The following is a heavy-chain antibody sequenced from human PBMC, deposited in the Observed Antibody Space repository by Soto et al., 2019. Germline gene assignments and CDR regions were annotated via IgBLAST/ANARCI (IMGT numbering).Heavy chain of an antibody. V-gene: IGHV4-59*01. CDR1: GGSISSYY. J-gene: IGHJ4*02. D-gene: IGHD3-3*01. CDR2: IYYSGST. Sequence: SETLSLTCTVSGGSISSYYWSWIWQPPGKGLEWIGYIYYSGSTNYNPSLKSRVTISVDTSKNQFSLKLSSVTAADTAVYYCARGAYDVWSGYYASTPHYWGQGTRFTGS. CDR3: ARGAYDVWSGYYASTPHY.